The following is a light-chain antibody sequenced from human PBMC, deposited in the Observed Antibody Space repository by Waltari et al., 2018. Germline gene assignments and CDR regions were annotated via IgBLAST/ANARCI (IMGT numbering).Light chain of an antibody. CDR3: QQHFNFPLT. Sequence: DIVMTQSPAPLAVSLCGRATTHFRSSHNLLHNNKNYLVWYQQKPGQPPKALIYWASTRESGVPERFSGSGSGTEFTLTISRLQAEDVAVYYCQQHFNFPLTFGGGTKVEI. J-gene: IGKJ4*01. V-gene: IGKV4-1*01. CDR1: HNLLHNNKNY. CDR2: WAS.